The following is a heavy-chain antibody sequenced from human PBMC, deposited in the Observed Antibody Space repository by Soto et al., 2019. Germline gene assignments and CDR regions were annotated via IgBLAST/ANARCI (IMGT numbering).Heavy chain of an antibody. V-gene: IGHV4-39*01. CDR1: GVSIISSSYY. CDR2: IYYSGYT. D-gene: IGHD3-16*01. J-gene: IGHJ6*02. Sequence: SATLSLTCTVSGVSIISSSYYWAWIRQPPGKGLEWIGSIYYSGYTYYNPSLKSRVTISVDTSKNQFSLKLSSVTAADTAVYYCARHNGPLYVGYYYDMDVWGQGTTVT. CDR3: ARHNGPLYVGYYYDMDV.